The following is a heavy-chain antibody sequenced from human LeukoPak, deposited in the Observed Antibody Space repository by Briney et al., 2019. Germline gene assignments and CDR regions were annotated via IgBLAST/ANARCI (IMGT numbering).Heavy chain of an antibody. Sequence: GGSLRLSCAASGFTFSSYWMHWVRQTPGKGLVWVSRINGDGSTTTYADSVRGGFTISRDNPENTLYLQMNSLRAEDTAVYFCTRDLDGSGNYHWFDPWRQGTLVTVPS. V-gene: IGHV3-74*01. CDR1: GFTFSSYW. D-gene: IGHD3-10*01. CDR2: INGDGSTT. CDR3: TRDLDGSGNYHWFDP. J-gene: IGHJ5*02.